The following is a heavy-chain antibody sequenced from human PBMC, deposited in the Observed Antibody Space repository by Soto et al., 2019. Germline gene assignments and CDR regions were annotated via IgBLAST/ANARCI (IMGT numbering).Heavy chain of an antibody. CDR1: GYTFTGYY. D-gene: IGHD2-2*02. CDR3: ARDRVVVVPAAIYYYYYGMDV. J-gene: IGHJ6*02. Sequence: SVKVSCKASGYTFTGYYMHWVRQAPGQGLEWMGWINPNSGGTNYAQKFQGRVTMTRDTSISTAYMELSRLRSDDTAVYYCARDRVVVVPAAIYYYYYGMDVWGQGTTVTVSS. CDR2: INPNSGGT. V-gene: IGHV1-2*02.